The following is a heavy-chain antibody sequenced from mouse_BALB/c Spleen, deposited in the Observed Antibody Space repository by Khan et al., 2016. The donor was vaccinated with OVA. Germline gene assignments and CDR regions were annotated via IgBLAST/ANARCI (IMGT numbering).Heavy chain of an antibody. J-gene: IGHJ3*01. V-gene: IGHV1S81*02. CDR3: TRSGYATPFAY. D-gene: IGHD1-1*01. Sequence: QVQLKQSGAELVKPGASVKLSCKASGYTFSNFYVYWVKQRPGQGLEWIGGINPDYAGSHFNEKFKTKATLTVDTSSTTAYMQLSSLTSEDSALYYCTRSGYATPFAYWGQGTLVTVSA. CDR2: INPDYAGS. CDR1: GYTFSNFY.